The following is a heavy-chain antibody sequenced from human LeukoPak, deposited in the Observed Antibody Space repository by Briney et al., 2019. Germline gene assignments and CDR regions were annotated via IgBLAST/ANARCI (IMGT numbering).Heavy chain of an antibody. CDR2: ISSSSSYI. V-gene: IGHV3-21*04. CDR1: GFTFSSYS. J-gene: IGHJ6*03. CDR3: ARDTQANWGWAKYYYYMDV. D-gene: IGHD7-27*01. Sequence: GGSLRLSCAASGFTFSSYSMNWVRQAPGKGLEWVSSISSSSSYIYYADSVKGRFTISRDNAKNSLYLQMNSLRAEDTAVYYCARDTQANWGWAKYYYYMDVWGKGTTVTVSS.